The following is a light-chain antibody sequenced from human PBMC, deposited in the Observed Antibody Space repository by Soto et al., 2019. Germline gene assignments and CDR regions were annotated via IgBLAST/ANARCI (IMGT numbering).Light chain of an antibody. CDR1: STDVGGYNY. CDR2: EVS. V-gene: IGLV2-14*01. Sequence: QSVLTQPASVSGSPGQSITISCSGTSTDVGGYNYVSWHQQHPDKAPQLIIYEVSNRPSGVSNRCSGSKSGNTASLTISGLQAEDEDDYYCSSYTSSNSWVFGGGTKLTVL. CDR3: SSYTSSNSWV. J-gene: IGLJ3*02.